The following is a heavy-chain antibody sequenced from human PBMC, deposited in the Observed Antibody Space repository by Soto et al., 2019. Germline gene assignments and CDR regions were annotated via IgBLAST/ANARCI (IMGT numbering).Heavy chain of an antibody. D-gene: IGHD3-9*01. CDR3: ARALILTGYYIHDAFDI. CDR1: GGSISSYY. V-gene: IGHV4-59*01. J-gene: IGHJ3*02. CDR2: IYYSGST. Sequence: QVLLQESGPGLVKPSETLSLTCTVSGGSISSYYWSWIRQPPGKGLEWIGYIYYSGSTNYNPSLKSRVTISVDTSKNQFSLKLSSVTAADTAVYYCARALILTGYYIHDAFDIWGQGTMVTVSS.